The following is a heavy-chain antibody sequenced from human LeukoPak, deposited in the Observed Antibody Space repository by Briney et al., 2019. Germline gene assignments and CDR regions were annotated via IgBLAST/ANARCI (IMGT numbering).Heavy chain of an antibody. CDR2: ISGSGGST. J-gene: IGHJ4*02. V-gene: IGHV3-23*01. Sequence: GGTLRLSCAASGFTFSSFGMSWVRQAPGRGLEWVSAISGSGGSTYDADSVNGRFTISRDNSKNTLCLQMNSLRAEDTAVYYCAKDHVGAADYWGQGTLVTVSS. CDR1: GFTFSSFG. CDR3: AKDHVGAADY. D-gene: IGHD1-26*01.